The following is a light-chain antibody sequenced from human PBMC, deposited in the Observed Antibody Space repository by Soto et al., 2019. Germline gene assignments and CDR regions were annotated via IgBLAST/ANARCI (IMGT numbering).Light chain of an antibody. CDR3: QQYNSYWT. J-gene: IGKJ1*01. Sequence: DIQMTQSPSTLSASVGDRVTITCRASQSISSWLAWYQQKPGKAPKLLIYKASSLESGVPSRFSGSGSGTEFTLTISSLQPDDFATYYCQQYNSYWTLGPGTKVEIK. V-gene: IGKV1-5*03. CDR2: KAS. CDR1: QSISSW.